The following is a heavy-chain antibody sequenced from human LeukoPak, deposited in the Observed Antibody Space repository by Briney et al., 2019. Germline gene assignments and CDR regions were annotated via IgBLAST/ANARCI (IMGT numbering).Heavy chain of an antibody. CDR1: GGSISSYY. CDR3: ARVRVTHYYYYYMDV. Sequence: SETLSLTCTVSGGSISSYYWSWIRQPAGKGLEWIGRIYTSGSTNYNPSLKSRVTMSVDTSKNQVSLKLSSVTAADTAVYYCARVRVTHYYYYYMDVWGKGTTVTVSS. V-gene: IGHV4-4*07. J-gene: IGHJ6*03. D-gene: IGHD4-23*01. CDR2: IYTSGST.